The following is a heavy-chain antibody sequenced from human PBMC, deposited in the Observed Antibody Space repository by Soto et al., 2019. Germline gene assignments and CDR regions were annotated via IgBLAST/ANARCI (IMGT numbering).Heavy chain of an antibody. D-gene: IGHD1-26*01. V-gene: IGHV4-31*03. CDR2: IYYTGRT. CDR3: AREGSYHYFDY. CDR1: DGSVSRGGYY. Sequence: QVQLQESGPGLVKPSQTLSLACTVSDGSVSRGGYYWSWLRQSPGKGLEWIGNIYYTGRTSYNPSLKSRVTISLEMSKRQFSLRLASVSAADTALYYCAREGSYHYFDYWGQGALVTVSS. J-gene: IGHJ4*02.